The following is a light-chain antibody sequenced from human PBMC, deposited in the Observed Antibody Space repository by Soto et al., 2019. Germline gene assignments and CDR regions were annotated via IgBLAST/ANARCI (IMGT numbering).Light chain of an antibody. Sequence: IQMTQSPSSVSASVGDRVTMTCRASQGVGGWLAWYQQKPGKVPKLLIYATSSLHSGVPSRFSGSGSGTDFTLSISSLQPEDFATYYCQQTHSLPISFGPATKVDIK. CDR3: QQTHSLPIS. V-gene: IGKV1-12*01. CDR1: QGVGGW. CDR2: ATS. J-gene: IGKJ3*01.